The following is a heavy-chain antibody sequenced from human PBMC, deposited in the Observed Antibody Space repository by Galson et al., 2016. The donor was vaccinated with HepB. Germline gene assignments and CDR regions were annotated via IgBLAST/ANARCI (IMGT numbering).Heavy chain of an antibody. CDR3: AGGWQFDY. Sequence: WIGEINHSGSTNYNPSLKSRVTISVDTSNNQFSLRLSSVTVADTAVYYCAGGWQFDYWGQGTLVTVAS. J-gene: IGHJ4*02. V-gene: IGHV4-34*01. CDR2: INHSGST.